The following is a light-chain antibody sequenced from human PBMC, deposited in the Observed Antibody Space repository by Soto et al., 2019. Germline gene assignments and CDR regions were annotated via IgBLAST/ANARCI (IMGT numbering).Light chain of an antibody. Sequence: DIVMTQSPDSLAVSLGERATINCKSSQTLFDSSNNKDYLSWYQQKPGQPPKLLLYWASTRELGVPDRFSGSGSGTDFTLTISRLEPEDCGVFYCQQNGRSPTFGPGTKVEVK. J-gene: IGKJ3*01. CDR1: QTLFDSSNNKDY. V-gene: IGKV4-1*01. CDR3: QQNGRSPT. CDR2: WAS.